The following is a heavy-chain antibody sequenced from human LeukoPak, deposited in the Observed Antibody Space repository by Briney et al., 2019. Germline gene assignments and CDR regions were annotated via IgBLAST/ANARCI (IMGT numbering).Heavy chain of an antibody. CDR1: GGSISSGSYY. CDR3: ARAPDCSSTSCYTYHYGMDV. D-gene: IGHD2-2*02. Sequence: PSQTLSLTCTVSGGSISSGSYYWNWIRQPAGKGLEWIGRIYTSGSTNYNPSLKSRVTISVDTSKNQFSLKLSSVTAADTAVYYCARAPDCSSTSCYTYHYGMDVWGQGTTVTVSS. V-gene: IGHV4-61*02. J-gene: IGHJ6*02. CDR2: IYTSGST.